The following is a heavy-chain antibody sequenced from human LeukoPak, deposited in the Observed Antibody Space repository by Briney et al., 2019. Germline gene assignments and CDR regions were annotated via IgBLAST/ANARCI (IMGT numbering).Heavy chain of an antibody. D-gene: IGHD1-26*01. CDR2: ISSSSSYI. CDR3: ARYLELAVHPEAFDI. J-gene: IGHJ3*02. CDR1: GFTFSSYS. V-gene: IGHV3-21*01. Sequence: PGGSLRLSCAASGFTFSSYSMNWVRQAPGKGLEWVSSISSSSSYIYYADSVKGRFTISRDNAKNSLYLQMNSLRAEDTAVYYCARYLELAVHPEAFDIWGQGTMVTVSS.